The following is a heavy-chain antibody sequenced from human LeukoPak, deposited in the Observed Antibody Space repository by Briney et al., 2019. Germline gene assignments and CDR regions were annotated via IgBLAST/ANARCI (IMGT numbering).Heavy chain of an antibody. V-gene: IGHV4-59*08. CDR1: GGSISSYY. D-gene: IGHD2-15*01. Sequence: SETLSLTCTVSGGSISSYYWSWIRQPPGKGLEWIGYIYYSGSTNYNPPLKSRVTISVDTSKNQFSLKLSSVTAADTAVYYCARYLRGDGGSRDYFDYWGQGTLVAVSS. J-gene: IGHJ4*02. CDR2: IYYSGST. CDR3: ARYLRGDGGSRDYFDY.